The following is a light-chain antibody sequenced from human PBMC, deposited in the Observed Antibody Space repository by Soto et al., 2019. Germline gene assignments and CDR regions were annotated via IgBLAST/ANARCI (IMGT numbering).Light chain of an antibody. J-gene: IGKJ5*01. CDR3: QQYNNWPPIT. V-gene: IGKV3-15*01. Sequence: EIAMTQSPATLSVSPGERATLSCRAGQGVTTNFAWYQQKSGQSPRLLIYDVSIRATGVPARFSGSGSGTEFTLTISSLQSEDFAAYYCQQYNNWPPITFGQGTRLEIK. CDR2: DVS. CDR1: QGVTTN.